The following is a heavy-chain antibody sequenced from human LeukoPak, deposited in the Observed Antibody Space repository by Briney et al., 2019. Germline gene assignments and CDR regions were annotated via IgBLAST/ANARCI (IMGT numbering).Heavy chain of an antibody. CDR3: ARTSDYYDSSGYYYGPHSYDY. V-gene: IGHV4-61*01. J-gene: IGHJ4*02. CDR1: GGSVSSGSYY. CDR2: IYYSGST. Sequence: SSETLSLTCTVSGGSVSSGSYYWSWIRRPPGKGLEWIGYIYYSGSTNYNPSLKSRVTISVDTSKNQFSLKLSSVTAADTAVYYCARTSDYYDSSGYYYGPHSYDYWGQGTLVTVSS. D-gene: IGHD3-22*01.